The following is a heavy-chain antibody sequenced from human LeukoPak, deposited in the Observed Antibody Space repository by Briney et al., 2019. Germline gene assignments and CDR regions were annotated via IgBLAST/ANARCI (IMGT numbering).Heavy chain of an antibody. J-gene: IGHJ6*03. CDR3: AREPPDAHYYYYMDV. V-gene: IGHV4-59*01. CDR1: GGSISSYY. D-gene: IGHD1-14*01. Sequence: SETLSLTCTVSGGSISSYYRSWIRQPPGKGLEWIGYIYYSGSTNYNPSLKSRVTISVDTSKNQFSLKLTSVTAADTAVYYCAREPPDAHYYYYMDVWGKGTTVTVSS. CDR2: IYYSGST.